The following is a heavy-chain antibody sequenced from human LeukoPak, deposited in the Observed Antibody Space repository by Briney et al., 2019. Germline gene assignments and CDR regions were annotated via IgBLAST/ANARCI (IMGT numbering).Heavy chain of an antibody. J-gene: IGHJ4*02. CDR2: IGGHVENT. CDR1: GFTFSSYS. V-gene: IGHV3-23*01. D-gene: IGHD2-21*01. Sequence: GGSLRLSCAASGFTFSSYSMNWVRQAPGKGLEWVSVIGGHVENTFYADSVKGRFTISRDNSKNTLYMEMNSLRAGDTAVYYCARFPPPRGFDYWGQGTLVTVSS. CDR3: ARFPPPRGFDY.